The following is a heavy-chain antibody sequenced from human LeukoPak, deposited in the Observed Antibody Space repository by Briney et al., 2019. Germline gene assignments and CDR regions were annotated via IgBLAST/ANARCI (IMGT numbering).Heavy chain of an antibody. CDR2: IYGSGST. V-gene: IGHV4-4*07. D-gene: IGHD6-6*01. CDR1: GGSISSYY. Sequence: SETLSLTCTVSGGSISSYYWSWIRQPAGKGLEWIGRIYGSGSTNYNPSLKSRVTMSVDTSKKQFSLNLSSVTAADTAMYYCAREFSGTSIAARVFDSWGQGTLVTVSS. J-gene: IGHJ4*02. CDR3: AREFSGTSIAARVFDS.